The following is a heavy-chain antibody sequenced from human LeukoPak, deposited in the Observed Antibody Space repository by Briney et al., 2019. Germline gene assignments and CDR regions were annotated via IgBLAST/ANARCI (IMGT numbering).Heavy chain of an antibody. Sequence: PSETLSLTCTVSGGSISSSSYYWGWIRQPPGKGLEWIGSIYYSGSTYYNPSLKSRVTISVDTSKNQFSLKLSSVTAADTAVYYCARQYYGFAAAGTSSYWYFDLWGRGTLVTVSS. CDR2: IYYSGST. CDR1: GGSISSSSYY. J-gene: IGHJ2*01. D-gene: IGHD6-13*01. V-gene: IGHV4-39*01. CDR3: ARQYYGFAAAGTSSYWYFDL.